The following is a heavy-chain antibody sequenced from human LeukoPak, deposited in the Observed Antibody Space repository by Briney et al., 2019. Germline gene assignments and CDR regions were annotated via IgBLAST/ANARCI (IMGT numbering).Heavy chain of an antibody. Sequence: SETLSLTCTVSGGSISSYYWSWIRQPPGKGLEWIGYIYYSGSTNYNPSLKSRVTISVDTSKNQFSLKLSSVTAADTAVYYCARDRYDSSGFGYSYYMDVWGKGTTVTVSS. CDR2: IYYSGST. D-gene: IGHD3-22*01. CDR3: ARDRYDSSGFGYSYYMDV. J-gene: IGHJ6*03. CDR1: GGSISSYY. V-gene: IGHV4-59*01.